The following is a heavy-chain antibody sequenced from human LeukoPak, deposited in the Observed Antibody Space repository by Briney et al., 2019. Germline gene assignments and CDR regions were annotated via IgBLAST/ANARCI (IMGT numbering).Heavy chain of an antibody. CDR3: ARDSGTTGEVKFDP. V-gene: IGHV4-59*12. D-gene: IGHD3-10*01. J-gene: IGHJ5*02. CDR2: IYYSGST. CDR1: GVSISSYY. Sequence: SETLSLTCTVSGVSISSYYWSWIRQAPGKGLEWIGYIYYSGSTTYNPSLKSRVTMSIDTSKNQSSLKLSFVTAADTAVYYCARDSGTTGEVKFDPWGQGALVTVSS.